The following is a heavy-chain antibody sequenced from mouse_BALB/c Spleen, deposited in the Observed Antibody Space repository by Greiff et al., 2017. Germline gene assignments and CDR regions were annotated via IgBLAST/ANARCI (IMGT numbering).Heavy chain of an antibody. V-gene: IGHV5-17*02. Sequence: EVQRVESGGGLVQPGGSRKLSCAASGFTFSSFGMHWVRQAPEKGLEWVAYISSGSSTIYYADTVKGRFTISRDNPKNTLFLQMTSLRSEDTAMYYCASPSTMVTTGFAYWGQGTLVTVSA. CDR3: ASPSTMVTTGFAY. D-gene: IGHD2-2*01. CDR2: ISSGSSTI. J-gene: IGHJ3*01. CDR1: GFTFSSFG.